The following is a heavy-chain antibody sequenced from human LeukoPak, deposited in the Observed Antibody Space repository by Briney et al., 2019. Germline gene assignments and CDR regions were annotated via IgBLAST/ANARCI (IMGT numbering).Heavy chain of an antibody. CDR2: IRYDESNK. CDR1: GFTFSIFG. Sequence: PGGCLRLSCASSGFTFSIFGMHWVSQAPARGLEWVAFIRYDESNKYYADSVKGRFTISRDNSKTTLYLQMNSLRAEDTAVYYCAKGTRYGPAAISPAFDIWGQGTMVTVSS. V-gene: IGHV3-30*02. CDR3: AKGTRYGPAAISPAFDI. J-gene: IGHJ3*02. D-gene: IGHD2-2*01.